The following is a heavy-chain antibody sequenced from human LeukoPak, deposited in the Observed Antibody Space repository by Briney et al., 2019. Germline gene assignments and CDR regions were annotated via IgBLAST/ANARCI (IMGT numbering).Heavy chain of an antibody. J-gene: IGHJ6*02. CDR2: IPYDGSNK. D-gene: IGHD2-15*01. CDR3: AKDRGGRYCRGGRCYLYYGMGV. CDR1: GFHFSSYG. V-gene: IGHV3-30*18. Sequence: GRSLRLSCGASGFHFSSYGMHWVRQAPGKGLEWVAVIPYDGSNKYYADAVKGRFTTSRDNSKNTLYLQMNSLRAEDTAVYYSAKDRGGRYCRGGRCYLYYGMGVWGQGTTVTVSS.